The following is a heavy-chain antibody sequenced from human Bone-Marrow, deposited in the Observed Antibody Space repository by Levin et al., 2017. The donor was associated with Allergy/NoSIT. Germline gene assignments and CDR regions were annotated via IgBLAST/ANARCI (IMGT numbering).Heavy chain of an antibody. CDR2: IRSKAYGGTT. CDR1: GFTFGDYA. V-gene: IGHV3-49*03. D-gene: IGHD1-26*01. J-gene: IGHJ4*02. CDR3: TRRIWFALLELGGPFDY. Sequence: GGSLRLSCTASGFTFGDYAMSWFRQAPGKGLEWVGFIRSKAYGGTTEYAASVKGRFTISRDDSKSIAYLQMNSLKTEDTAVYYCTRRIWFALLELGGPFDYWGQVTLVTVSS.